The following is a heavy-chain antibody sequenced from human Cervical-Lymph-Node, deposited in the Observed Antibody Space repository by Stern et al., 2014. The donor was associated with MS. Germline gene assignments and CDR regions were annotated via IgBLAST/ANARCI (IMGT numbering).Heavy chain of an antibody. CDR3: ATTRWDLFTWNWFDP. CDR1: GGSISSSGYY. CDR2: IHDSGST. Sequence: VQLVESGPGLVKPSPTLSLTCTVSGGSISSSGYYWSWIRQPADKGLEWIGRIHDSGSTYYNPSLKSLVTISMDTAKNQFSLKLPSVTAADTSVYYCATTRWDLFTWNWFDPWGQGTLVTVSS. V-gene: IGHV4-61*02. D-gene: IGHD1-26*01. J-gene: IGHJ5*02.